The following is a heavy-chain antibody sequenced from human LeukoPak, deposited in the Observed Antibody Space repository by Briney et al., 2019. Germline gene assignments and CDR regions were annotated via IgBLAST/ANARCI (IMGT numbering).Heavy chain of an antibody. Sequence: PSETLSLTCTVSGGSISSYHWSWIRQPPGKGLEWIGYIYYSGSTNYNPSLKSRVTISVDTSKNQFSLKLSSVTAADTAVYYCARRSVRAWFDPWGQGTLVTVSS. V-gene: IGHV4-59*08. J-gene: IGHJ5*02. CDR1: GGSISSYH. CDR3: ARRSVRAWFDP. CDR2: IYYSGST. D-gene: IGHD6-19*01.